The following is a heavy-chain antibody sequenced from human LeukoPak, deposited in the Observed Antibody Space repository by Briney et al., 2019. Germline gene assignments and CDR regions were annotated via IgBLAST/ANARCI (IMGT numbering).Heavy chain of an antibody. CDR3: ARSRFLEWSHRAYYFDY. D-gene: IGHD3-3*01. V-gene: IGHV1-69*05. J-gene: IGHJ4*02. CDR1: GGTFSSYA. Sequence: ASVKVSCKASGGTFSSYAISWVRQAPGQGLEWMGGIIPIFGTANYAQKIQGRVTITTDESTSTAYMELSSLRSEDTAVYYCARSRFLEWSHRAYYFDYWGQGTLVTVSS. CDR2: IIPIFGTA.